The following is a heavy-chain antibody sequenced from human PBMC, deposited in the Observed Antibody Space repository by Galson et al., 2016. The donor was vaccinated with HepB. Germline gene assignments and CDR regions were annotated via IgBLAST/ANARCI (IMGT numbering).Heavy chain of an antibody. CDR2: ISDSSRAT. V-gene: IGHV3-48*02. J-gene: IGHJ6*02. CDR1: GFTFSTYS. D-gene: IGHD3-16*01. CDR3: ARDAAFYARASGMDV. Sequence: SLRLSCAASGFTFSTYSMNWVRRAPGKGLEWISYISDSSRATYYAYSVEGRFTISRDNGKNSLYLQMNSLRDEDTAIYYCARDAAFYARASGMDVWGQGTTVTVSS.